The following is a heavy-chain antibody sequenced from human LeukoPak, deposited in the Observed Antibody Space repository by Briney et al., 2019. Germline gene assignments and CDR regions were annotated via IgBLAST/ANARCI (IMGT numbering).Heavy chain of an antibody. CDR3: ARDPTSPYSSSWYSPLYFDY. D-gene: IGHD6-13*01. CDR2: ISYDGSNK. CDR1: GFTFSSYA. Sequence: GGSLRLSCAASGFTFSSYARHWVRQAPGKGLEWVAVISYDGSNKYYADSVKGRFTISRDNSKNTLYLQMNSLRAEDTAVYYCARDPTSPYSSSWYSPLYFDYWGQGTLVTVSS. J-gene: IGHJ4*02. V-gene: IGHV3-30*04.